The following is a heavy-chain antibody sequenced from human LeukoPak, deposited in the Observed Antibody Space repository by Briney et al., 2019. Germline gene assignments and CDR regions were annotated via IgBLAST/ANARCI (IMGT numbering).Heavy chain of an antibody. V-gene: IGHV1-46*01. Sequence: ASVKVSCKASGYTFTSYYMHWVRQAPGQGLEWMGIINPSGGSTSYAQKFQGRVTMTRDTSTSTVYMELSRLRSDDTAVYFCARDFGWGDGPDRFDHWGQGTLVTVSS. CDR2: INPSGGST. J-gene: IGHJ4*02. CDR3: ARDFGWGDGPDRFDH. CDR1: GYTFTSYY. D-gene: IGHD3-10*01.